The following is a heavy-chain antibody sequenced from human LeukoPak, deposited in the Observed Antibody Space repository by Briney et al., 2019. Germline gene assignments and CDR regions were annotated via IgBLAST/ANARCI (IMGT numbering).Heavy chain of an antibody. CDR1: GYTFTSYS. CDR3: ARGSATCSSTSCQPDYYYGTDV. V-gene: IGHV1-18*01. CDR2: ISAYNGNT. Sequence: ASVKVSCKASGYTFTSYSISWVRQAPGQGLEWMGWISAYNGNTNYAQKLQGRVTMTTDTSTSTAYMELRSLRSDDTAVYYCARGSATCSSTSCQPDYYYGTDVWGQGTTVTVSS. J-gene: IGHJ6*02. D-gene: IGHD2-2*01.